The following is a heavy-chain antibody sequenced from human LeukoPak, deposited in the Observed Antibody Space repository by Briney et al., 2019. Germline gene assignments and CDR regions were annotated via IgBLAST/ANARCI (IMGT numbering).Heavy chain of an antibody. V-gene: IGHV3-23*01. J-gene: IGHJ3*02. Sequence: GGSLRLSCAASGFTFSSYAMSWVRQAPGKGLEWVSAISGSGGSTYYADSVKGRFTISRDNSKNTLYLQMNSLRAEDTAVYYCASRDYYDSSGYPDAFDIWGQGTMVIVSS. CDR1: GFTFSSYA. CDR3: ASRDYYDSSGYPDAFDI. CDR2: ISGSGGST. D-gene: IGHD3-22*01.